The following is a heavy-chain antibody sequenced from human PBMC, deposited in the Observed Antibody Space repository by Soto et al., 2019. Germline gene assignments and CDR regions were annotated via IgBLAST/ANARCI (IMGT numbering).Heavy chain of an antibody. J-gene: IGHJ6*02. CDR3: AKGRIAAAGERGYYYYGMDV. Sequence: GGSLRLSCAASGFTFSSYGMHWVRQAPGKGLEWVAVISYDGSNKYYADSVKGRFTISRDNSKNTLYLQMNSLRAEDTAVYYCAKGRIAAAGERGYYYYGMDVWGQGTTVTVSS. D-gene: IGHD6-13*01. CDR1: GFTFSSYG. V-gene: IGHV3-30*18. CDR2: ISYDGSNK.